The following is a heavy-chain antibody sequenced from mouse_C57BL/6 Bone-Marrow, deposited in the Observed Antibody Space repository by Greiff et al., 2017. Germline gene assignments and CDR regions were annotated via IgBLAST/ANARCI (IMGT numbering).Heavy chain of an antibody. CDR1: GFNITDDY. Sequence: EVQLQQSGAELVRPGASVKLSCKASGFNITDDYMHWVKQRPEQGLEWIGWIDPENGDTEYASKFQGKATITADTSSNTAYLQLSSLTSEDTAVYYCTYYDSFDYWGQGTTLTVSS. V-gene: IGHV14-4*01. J-gene: IGHJ2*01. D-gene: IGHD2-4*01. CDR2: IDPENGDT. CDR3: TYYDSFDY.